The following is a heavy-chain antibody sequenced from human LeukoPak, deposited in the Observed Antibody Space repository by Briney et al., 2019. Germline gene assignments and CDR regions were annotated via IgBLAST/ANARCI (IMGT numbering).Heavy chain of an antibody. CDR1: GGSISSGGYY. CDR3: ARDLGRNYYFDY. V-gene: IGHV4-31*03. J-gene: IGHJ4*02. Sequence: PSETLSLTCTVSGGSISSGGYYWSWIRQHPGKGLEWIGYIYYSGSTYYNPSLKSRVTISVDTSKNQFSLKLSSVTAADTAVYYCARDLGRNYYFDYWGQGTLVTVSS. D-gene: IGHD1-7*01. CDR2: IYYSGST.